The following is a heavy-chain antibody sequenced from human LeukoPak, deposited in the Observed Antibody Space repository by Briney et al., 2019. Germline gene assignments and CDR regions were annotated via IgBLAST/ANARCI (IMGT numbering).Heavy chain of an antibody. CDR1: GGSISSSSHY. CDR2: IFYSGST. Sequence: PSETLSLTCTVSGGSISSSSHYWGWIRQPPGKGLEWIGNIFYSGSTSYNPSLTSRVRMSVDTSKSQFSLKLSPVTAADTAVYYCARAGDYYDSSGYRETVFDYWGQGTLVTVSS. J-gene: IGHJ4*02. CDR3: ARAGDYYDSSGYRETVFDY. D-gene: IGHD3-22*01. V-gene: IGHV4-39*07.